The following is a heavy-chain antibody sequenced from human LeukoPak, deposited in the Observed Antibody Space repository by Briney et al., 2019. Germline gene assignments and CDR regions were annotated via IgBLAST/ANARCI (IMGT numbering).Heavy chain of an antibody. CDR1: GGSISSSSYY. V-gene: IGHV4-39*01. CDR2: IYYSGST. J-gene: IGHJ4*02. Sequence: SETLSLTCTVSGGSISSSSYYWGWIRQPPGKGLEWIGSIYYSGSTYYNPSLKSRVTISVDTSKNQFSLKLSSVTAADTAVYYCARREMALRVTDYWGQGTLVTVSS. CDR3: ARREMALRVTDY. D-gene: IGHD5-24*01.